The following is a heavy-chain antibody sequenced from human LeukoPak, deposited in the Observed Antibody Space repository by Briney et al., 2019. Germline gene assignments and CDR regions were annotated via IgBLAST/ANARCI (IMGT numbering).Heavy chain of an antibody. CDR1: GGSISSYY. CDR3: ARDDGDYEHSLDY. V-gene: IGHV4-59*01. D-gene: IGHD4-17*01. CDR2: IDYSGST. J-gene: IGHJ4*02. Sequence: PSETLSLTCTVSGGSISSYYWSWIRQPPGKGLEWIGYIDYSGSTNYNPSLKSRVTISVDTSKNQFSLKLSSATAADTAVYYCARDDGDYEHSLDYWGQGTLVTVSS.